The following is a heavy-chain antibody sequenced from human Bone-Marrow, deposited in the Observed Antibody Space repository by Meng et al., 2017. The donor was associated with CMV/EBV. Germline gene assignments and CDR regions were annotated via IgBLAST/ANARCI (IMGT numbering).Heavy chain of an antibody. CDR1: SISSGGYY. CDR2: IYYSGST. D-gene: IGHD3-22*01. V-gene: IGHV4-31*02. CDR3: ARGPSWGVMIVVAPFDY. Sequence: SISSGGYYWSWIRPHPGKGLEWIGYIYYSGSTYYNPSLKSRVTISVDTSKNQFSLKLSSVTAADTAVYYCARGPSWGVMIVVAPFDYWGQGTLVTVSS. J-gene: IGHJ4*02.